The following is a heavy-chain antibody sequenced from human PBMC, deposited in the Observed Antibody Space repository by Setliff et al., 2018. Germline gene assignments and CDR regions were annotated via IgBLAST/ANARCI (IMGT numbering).Heavy chain of an antibody. Sequence: GGSLRLSCSAPGFTFSNYGMHWVRQAPGKGLEWVAFMPYNEIHRYFADSVKGRFTIFRDGSKNTLYLQMTSLRAEDTAVYYCAKPQVELRWGFESWGQGTPVTVSS. CDR3: AKPQVELRWGFES. CDR2: MPYNEIHR. J-gene: IGHJ4*02. CDR1: GFTFSNYG. V-gene: IGHV3-30*02. D-gene: IGHD1-7*01.